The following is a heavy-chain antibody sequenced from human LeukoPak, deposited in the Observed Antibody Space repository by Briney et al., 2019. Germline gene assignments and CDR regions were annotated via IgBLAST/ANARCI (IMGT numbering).Heavy chain of an antibody. D-gene: IGHD6-13*01. CDR3: ARVAAAAPPPYYYYYYMDV. V-gene: IGHV4-4*07. Sequence: SETLSLTCTVSGGSISSYYWGWIRQPAGKGLEWIGRIYTSGSTNYNPSLKSRVTMSVDTSKNQFSLKLSSVTAADTAVYYCARVAAAAPPPYYYYYYMDVWGKGTTVTVSS. CDR1: GGSISSYY. J-gene: IGHJ6*03. CDR2: IYTSGST.